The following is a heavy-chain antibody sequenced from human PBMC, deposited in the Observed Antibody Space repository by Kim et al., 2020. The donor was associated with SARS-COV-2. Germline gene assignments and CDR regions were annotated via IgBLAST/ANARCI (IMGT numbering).Heavy chain of an antibody. J-gene: IGHJ4*02. CDR3: TTDQNYGGNFGRKYYYVDY. CDR2: IKSKTDGGTT. Sequence: GGSLRLSCAASGFTFSNAWMSWVRQAPGKGLEWVGRIKSKTDGGTTDYAAPVKGRFTISRDDSKNTLYLQMNSLKTEDTAVYYCTTDQNYGGNFGRKYYYVDYWGQGNLVTVSS. CDR1: GFTFSNAW. V-gene: IGHV3-15*01. D-gene: IGHD4-17*01.